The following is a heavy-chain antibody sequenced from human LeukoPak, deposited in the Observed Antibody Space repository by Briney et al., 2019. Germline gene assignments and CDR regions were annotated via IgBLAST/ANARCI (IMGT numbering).Heavy chain of an antibody. D-gene: IGHD3-10*01. CDR1: GFTFRSYG. J-gene: IGHJ4*02. V-gene: IGHV3-30*03. CDR3: ARGRGITMVRGSPPFDY. Sequence: GGSLRLSCAASGFTFRSYGIHWVRQAPGKGLEWVAVMSYDGTNEYYADSLKGRFTISRDNSKNTLYLQMNSLRAEDTAVYYCARGRGITMVRGSPPFDYWGQGTLVTVSS. CDR2: MSYDGTNE.